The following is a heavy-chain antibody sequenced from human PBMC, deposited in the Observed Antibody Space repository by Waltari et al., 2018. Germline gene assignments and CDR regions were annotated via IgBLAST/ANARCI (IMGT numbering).Heavy chain of an antibody. Sequence: QVQLQESGPGLVKPSETLSLTCAVSGYSISSGYYWGWIRQPPGKGLEWIGSIYNSGRTYYNPSLKSRVTISVDTSKNQFSLKLSSVTAADTAVYYCARHVWQQLALDYWGQGTLVTVSS. D-gene: IGHD6-13*01. V-gene: IGHV4-38-2*01. CDR2: IYNSGRT. J-gene: IGHJ4*02. CDR3: ARHVWQQLALDY. CDR1: GYSISSGYY.